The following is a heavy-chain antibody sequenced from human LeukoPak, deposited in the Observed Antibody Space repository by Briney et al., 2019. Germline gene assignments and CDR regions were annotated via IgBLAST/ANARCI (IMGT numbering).Heavy chain of an antibody. J-gene: IGHJ1*01. CDR2: IYPGDSDT. CDR3: ARRGYCSGGICSAEYFQH. CDR1: GYSFTSYW. V-gene: IGHV5-51*01. Sequence: PGESLKISCKGSGYSFTSYWIGWVRHMPGKGLEWMGFIYPGDSDTRYSPSFQGQVTISADKSIDTAYLQWSSLKASDTAMYYCARRGYCSGGICSAEYFQHWGQGTLVTASS. D-gene: IGHD2-15*01.